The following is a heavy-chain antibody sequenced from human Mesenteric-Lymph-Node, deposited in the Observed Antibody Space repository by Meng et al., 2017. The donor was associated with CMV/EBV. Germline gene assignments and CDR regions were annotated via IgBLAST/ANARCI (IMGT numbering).Heavy chain of an antibody. V-gene: IGHV4-34*01. D-gene: IGHD4-23*01. CDR1: CGSFSGYY. CDR3: ARHQRWLKSEGGFNY. Sequence: QVKLQQWGVGLLKPSETLSLTCAVVCGSFSGYYWSWIRQPPGKGLEWIGEINHSGSTNYNPSLKSRVTISVDTSKNQFSLKLSSVTAADTAVYYCARHQRWLKSEGGFNYWGQGTLVTVSS. J-gene: IGHJ4*02. CDR2: INHSGST.